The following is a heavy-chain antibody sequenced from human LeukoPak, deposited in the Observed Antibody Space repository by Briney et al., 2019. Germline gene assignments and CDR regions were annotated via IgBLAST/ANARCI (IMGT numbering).Heavy chain of an antibody. CDR3: ARGPERGSSPYYHHGMDV. CDR2: TRDKGNSYTT. Sequence: GGSLRLSCAASGFSLSDHYMDWVRQAPGKGLEWVGRTRDKGNSYTTEYAASVKGRFTVSRDDSKNSVDLQMNSLRIEDTAVYYCARGPERGSSPYYHHGMDVWGQGTTVTVSS. V-gene: IGHV3-72*01. J-gene: IGHJ6*02. D-gene: IGHD1-26*01. CDR1: GFSLSDHY.